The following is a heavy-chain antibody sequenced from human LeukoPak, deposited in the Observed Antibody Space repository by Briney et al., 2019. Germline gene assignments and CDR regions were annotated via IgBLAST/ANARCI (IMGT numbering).Heavy chain of an antibody. D-gene: IGHD3-22*01. J-gene: IGHJ3*01. V-gene: IGHV3-9*01. CDR1: GFTFNDHA. CDR2: INWSGDNI. Sequence: GGSLRLSCAASGFTFNDHAMYWVRQAPGEGLEWVSGINWSGDNIGYADSVKGRFTISRDDAKNSLFLQMHSLRAEGTALYYCARASYYYDTTGLGAVDLWGQGTMVTVSS. CDR3: ARASYYYDTTGLGAVDL.